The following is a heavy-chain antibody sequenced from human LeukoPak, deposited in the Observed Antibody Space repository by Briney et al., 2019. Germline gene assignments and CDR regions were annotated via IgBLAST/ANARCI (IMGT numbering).Heavy chain of an antibody. J-gene: IGHJ4*02. CDR3: ARDFCSSTSCYVMGDY. D-gene: IGHD2-2*01. CDR1: GYTFTGYY. V-gene: IGHV1-2*06. Sequence: ASVKVSCKASGYTFTGYYMHWMRQAPGQGLEWMGRINPNSGGTNYAQKFQGRVTMTRDTSISTAYMELSRLRSDDTAVYYCARDFCSSTSCYVMGDYWGQGTLVTVSS. CDR2: INPNSGGT.